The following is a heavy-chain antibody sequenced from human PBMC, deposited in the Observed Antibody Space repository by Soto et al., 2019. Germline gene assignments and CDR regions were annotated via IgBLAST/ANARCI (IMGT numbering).Heavy chain of an antibody. D-gene: IGHD3-16*02. J-gene: IGHJ6*02. CDR2: ISWNSGKL. Sequence: EVQLVESGGGLVQPGRSLTLSCAASGFAFHDYAMHWVRQDPGKGLEWVSSISWNSGKLGYAGSVKGRFTISRDNAKNFVYLQMNSLRAEDTALYYCAKDKSNEELSVYYYHGLDVWGQGTTVIVSS. CDR3: AKDKSNEELSVYYYHGLDV. CDR1: GFAFHDYA. V-gene: IGHV3-9*01.